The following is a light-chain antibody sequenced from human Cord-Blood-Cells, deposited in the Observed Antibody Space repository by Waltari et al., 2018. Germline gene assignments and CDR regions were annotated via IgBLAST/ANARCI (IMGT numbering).Light chain of an antibody. Sequence: DIQMTQSPSSLSASVGDRVTITCRASQSISSYLNWYQQKPGKAPKLLIYAASSLQSGVPSRFSGSGSGTDFTLTISSLQPEDFATYYCQQSYSRTTFGQGTKVAIK. CDR3: QQSYSRTT. J-gene: IGKJ1*01. CDR2: AAS. CDR1: QSISSY. V-gene: IGKV1-39*01.